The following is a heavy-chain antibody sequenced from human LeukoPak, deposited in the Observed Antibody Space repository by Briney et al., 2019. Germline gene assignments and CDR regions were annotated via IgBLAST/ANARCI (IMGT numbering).Heavy chain of an antibody. Sequence: GGSLRLSCAASGFSFSSYGMHWVRQAPGKGLEWVALTSYDGSNKYYGDSVKGRFTISRDNSKNTLYLQVNSLRAEDTAVYYCAKDGLYDSSGYYYPLGYWGQGTLVTVSS. CDR3: AKDGLYDSSGYYYPLGY. V-gene: IGHV3-30*18. CDR2: TSYDGSNK. CDR1: GFSFSSYG. D-gene: IGHD3-22*01. J-gene: IGHJ4*02.